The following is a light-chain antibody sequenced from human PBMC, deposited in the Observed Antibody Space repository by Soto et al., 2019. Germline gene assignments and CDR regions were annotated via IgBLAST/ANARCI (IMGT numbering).Light chain of an antibody. CDR2: GAS. CDR1: QSVSSSF. J-gene: IGKJ4*01. Sequence: EIVLTQSPGTLSLSPGERATLSCRASQSVSSSFLAWYQQKPGQAPRLLIYGASSRATGIADRFSGSGSGTDFTLTISRLELEDFAVYYCQQYGSSLLTFGGGTKVDIK. CDR3: QQYGSSLLT. V-gene: IGKV3-20*01.